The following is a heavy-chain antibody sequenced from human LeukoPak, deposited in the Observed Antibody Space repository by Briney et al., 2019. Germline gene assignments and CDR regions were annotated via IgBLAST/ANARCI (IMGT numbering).Heavy chain of an antibody. CDR3: ARGGSGYDSFYYYGMDV. CDR1: GGSISSSSYY. D-gene: IGHD5-12*01. Sequence: SETLSLTCTVSGGSISSSSYYWGWIRQPPGKGLEWIGSIYYSGSTYYNPSLKSRVTISVDTSKNQFSLKLYSVTAADTAVYYCARGGSGYDSFYYYGMDVWGQGTTVTVSS. V-gene: IGHV4-39*07. J-gene: IGHJ6*02. CDR2: IYYSGST.